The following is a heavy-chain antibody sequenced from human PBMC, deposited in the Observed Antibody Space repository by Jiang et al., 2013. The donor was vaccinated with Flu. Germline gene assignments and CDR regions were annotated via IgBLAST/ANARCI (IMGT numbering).Heavy chain of an antibody. J-gene: IGHJ5*02. CDR3: ARGEDGYTMVRGVIIASPYNWFDP. CDR2: MNPNSGNT. Sequence: SGAEVKKPGASVKVSCKASGYTFTSYDINWVRQATGQGLEWMGWMNPNSGNTGYAQKFQGRVTMTRNTSISTAYMELSSLRSEDTAVYYCARGEDGYTMVRGVIIASPYNWFDPWGQGTLVTVSS. CDR1: GYTFTSYD. V-gene: IGHV1-8*01. D-gene: IGHD3-10*01.